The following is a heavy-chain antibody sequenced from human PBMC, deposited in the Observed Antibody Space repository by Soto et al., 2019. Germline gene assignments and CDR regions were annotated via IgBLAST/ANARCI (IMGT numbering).Heavy chain of an antibody. Sequence: ASVKVSCKASGGTFSSYAISWVRQAPGQGLEWMGGIIPIFGTANYAQKFQGRVTITADESTSTAYMELSSLRSEDTAAYYCARVRDGYNLSDAFDIWGQGTMVTVSS. V-gene: IGHV1-69*13. CDR3: ARVRDGYNLSDAFDI. J-gene: IGHJ3*02. D-gene: IGHD5-12*01. CDR1: GGTFSSYA. CDR2: IIPIFGTA.